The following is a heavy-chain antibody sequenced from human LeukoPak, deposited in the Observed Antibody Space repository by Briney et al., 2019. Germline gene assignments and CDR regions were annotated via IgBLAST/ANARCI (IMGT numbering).Heavy chain of an antibody. J-gene: IGHJ4*02. D-gene: IGHD3-22*01. V-gene: IGHV3-43D*03. CDR1: GFTFDDYA. CDR3: AKGESSGYYFGSPPQFDY. CDR2: ISWDGGST. Sequence: PGGSLRLSCAASGFTFDDYAMHWVRQAPGKGLEWVSLISWDGGSTYYADSVKGRFTISRDNSKNSLYLQMNSLRAEDTALYYCAKGESSGYYFGSPPQFDYWGQGTLVTVSS.